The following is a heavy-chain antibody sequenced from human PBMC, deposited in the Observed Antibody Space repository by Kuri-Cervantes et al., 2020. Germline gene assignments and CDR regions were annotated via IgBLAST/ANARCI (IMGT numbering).Heavy chain of an antibody. V-gene: IGHV5-51*01. CDR2: IYPGDSDT. CDR3: ARRLAAAGNWFDP. CDR1: GYSFTSYW. Sequence: GGSLRLSCKGSGYSFTSYWIGWVRQMPGKGLEWMAIIYPGDSDTKYSPSFQGQVTISVDKSISTAYLQWGSLKASDTAMYYCARRLAAAGNWFDPWGQGTLVTVSS. D-gene: IGHD6-13*01. J-gene: IGHJ5*02.